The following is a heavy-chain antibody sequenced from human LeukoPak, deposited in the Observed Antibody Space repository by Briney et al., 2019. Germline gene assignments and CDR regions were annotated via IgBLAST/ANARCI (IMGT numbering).Heavy chain of an antibody. J-gene: IGHJ4*02. CDR1: GYTFTGYY. D-gene: IGHD3-22*01. CDR2: INPNSGGT. V-gene: IGHV1-2*02. Sequence: GASVKVSCKASGYTFTGYYMHWVRQAPGQGLEWMGWINPNSGGTNYAQKFQGRVTMTRDTSISTAYMELSRLRSDDTAVYDCARDPEDSSGYLFDYWGQGTLVTVSS. CDR3: ARDPEDSSGYLFDY.